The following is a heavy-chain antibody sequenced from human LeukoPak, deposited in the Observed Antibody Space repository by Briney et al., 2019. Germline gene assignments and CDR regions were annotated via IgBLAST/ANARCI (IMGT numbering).Heavy chain of an antibody. Sequence: GGSLRLSCEASGFTFTNHWMTWVRQTPGKGLEWVANIKQDGSEKNYVDPVKGRFTISRDNAKNSLYLQMNSLRAEDSAVYYCARELIYGSESYYTPWGQGTLVTVSS. D-gene: IGHD3-10*01. CDR2: IKQDGSEK. CDR1: GFTFTNHW. J-gene: IGHJ1*01. CDR3: ARELIYGSESYYTP. V-gene: IGHV3-7*04.